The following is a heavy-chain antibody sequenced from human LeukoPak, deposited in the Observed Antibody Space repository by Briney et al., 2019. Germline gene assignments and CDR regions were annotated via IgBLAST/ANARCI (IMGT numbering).Heavy chain of an antibody. CDR1: KFFFHGYW. D-gene: IGHD3-16*01. J-gene: IGHJ4*02. Sequence: GGSLRLSCAASKFFFHGYWMSWVRQAPGKGLEWVANIKQDGSEGYYMDSVKGRFTISRDNAKNLLFLQMNSLRPDDTAVYYCARLNFWSNSYAAPFDSWGKGSLVTVSS. V-gene: IGHV3-7*01. CDR2: IKQDGSEG. CDR3: ARLNFWSNSYAAPFDS.